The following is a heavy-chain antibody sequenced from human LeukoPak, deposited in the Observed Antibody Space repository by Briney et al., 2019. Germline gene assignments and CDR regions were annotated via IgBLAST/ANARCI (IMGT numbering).Heavy chain of an antibody. J-gene: IGHJ5*02. CDR2: IYYSGST. Sequence: SETLSLTCTVSGGSISSGGYYWSWIRQHPGKGLEWIGYIYYSGSTYYNPSLKSRVTISVDTSKNQFSLKLSSVTAADTAVYYCARVYAQRNWFDPWGQGTLVTVSS. V-gene: IGHV4-31*03. CDR1: GGSISSGGYY. D-gene: IGHD2-8*01. CDR3: ARVYAQRNWFDP.